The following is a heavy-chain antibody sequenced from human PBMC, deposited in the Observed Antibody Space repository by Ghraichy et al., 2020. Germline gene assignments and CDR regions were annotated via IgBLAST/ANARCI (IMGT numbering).Heavy chain of an antibody. CDR3: TRGGLLEPGIADY. Sequence: GESLNISCAASGFTFSRHWIHWVRQAPGKGLEWVASLSGDGSDKRYVDSVKGRFTISRDNAKNSLYLQMNSLRADDTAVYYCTRGGLLEPGIADYWGQGTLVAVSS. V-gene: IGHV3-7*03. D-gene: IGHD2-21*01. CDR1: GFTFSRHW. J-gene: IGHJ4*02. CDR2: LSGDGSDK.